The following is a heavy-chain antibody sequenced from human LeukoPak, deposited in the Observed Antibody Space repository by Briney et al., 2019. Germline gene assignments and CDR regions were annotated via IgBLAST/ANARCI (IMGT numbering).Heavy chain of an antibody. V-gene: IGHV4-4*07. CDR3: ARDPAVAGTQSWFDY. Sequence: SETLSFTCTVSGGSISSYYWSWIRQPAGKGLEWIGRIYTSGSTNYNPSLKSRVTMSVDTSKNQFSLKLSSVTAADTAVYYCARDPAVAGTQSWFDYWGQGTLVTVSS. J-gene: IGHJ4*02. D-gene: IGHD6-19*01. CDR1: GGSISSYY. CDR2: IYTSGST.